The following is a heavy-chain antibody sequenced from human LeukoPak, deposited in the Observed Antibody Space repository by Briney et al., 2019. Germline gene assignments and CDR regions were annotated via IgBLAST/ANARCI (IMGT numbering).Heavy chain of an antibody. CDR3: ARPYDTRGYFPDY. CDR1: GFTFSSYS. J-gene: IGHJ4*02. Sequence: GGSLRLSCAASGFTFSSYSMNWVRQAPGKGLEWVSSISRGSDHIFYADSMKGRFTISRDNAKNSLYLQMNSLGAEDTAVYYCARPYDTRGYFPDYWGQGTLVTVSS. D-gene: IGHD3-22*01. V-gene: IGHV3-21*01. CDR2: ISRGSDHI.